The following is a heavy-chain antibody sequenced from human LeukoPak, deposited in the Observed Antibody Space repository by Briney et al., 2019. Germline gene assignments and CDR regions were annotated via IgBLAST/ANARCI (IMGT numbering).Heavy chain of an antibody. CDR3: AKARRYSGYEDY. V-gene: IGHV3-23*01. D-gene: IGHD5-12*01. CDR2: ISGSGGST. J-gene: IGHJ4*02. Sequence: GGSLRLSCAASGFTFSNYWMSWVRQAPGKGLEWVSAISGSGGSTYYADSVKGRFTISRDNSKNTLYLQMNSLRAEDTAVYYCAKARRYSGYEDYWGQGTLVTVSS. CDR1: GFTFSNYW.